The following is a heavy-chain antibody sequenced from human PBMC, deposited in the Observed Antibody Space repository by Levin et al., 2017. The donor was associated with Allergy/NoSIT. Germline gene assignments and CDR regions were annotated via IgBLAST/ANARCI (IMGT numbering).Heavy chain of an antibody. J-gene: IGHJ6*02. CDR2: ISGSGGST. V-gene: IGHV3-23*01. CDR1: GFTFSSYA. CDR3: AKWLGYCSGGSCYSFDSFHYYGMDV. Sequence: GESLKISCAASGFTFSSYAMSWVRQAPGKGLEWVSAISGSGGSTYYADSVKGRFTISRDNSKNTLYLQMNSLRAEDTAVYYCAKWLGYCSGGSCYSFDSFHYYGMDVWGQGTTVTVSS. D-gene: IGHD2-15*01.